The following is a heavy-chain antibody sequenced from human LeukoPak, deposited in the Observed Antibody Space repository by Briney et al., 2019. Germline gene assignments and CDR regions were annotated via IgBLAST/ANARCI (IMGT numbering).Heavy chain of an antibody. D-gene: IGHD2-15*01. CDR2: VNPSGDST. CDR3: ARIHRYCSGSACYVLDN. Sequence: ASVKVSCKASGYTFTNNYMHWLRQAPGQGLEWMGIVNPSGDSTTYAQKFQGRVTMTRDTSTNTIYMELSSLKSEDTAVYYCARIHRYCSGSACYVLDNWGQGTLVAVFS. J-gene: IGHJ4*02. CDR1: GYTFTNNY. V-gene: IGHV1-46*01.